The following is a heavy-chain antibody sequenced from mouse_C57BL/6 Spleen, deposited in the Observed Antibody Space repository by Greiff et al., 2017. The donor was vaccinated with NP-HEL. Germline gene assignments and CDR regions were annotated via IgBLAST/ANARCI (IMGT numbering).Heavy chain of an antibody. CDR1: GYTFTSYW. D-gene: IGHD1-1*01. Sequence: QVQLQQPGAELVKPGASVTMSCKASGYTFTSYWITWVKQRPGQGLEWIGDIYPGSGSTNYNEKFKSKATLTVDTSSSTAYMQLSSLTSEDSAVYYCARDGSSPYYFDYWGQGTTLTVSS. CDR3: ARDGSSPYYFDY. V-gene: IGHV1-55*01. CDR2: IYPGSGST. J-gene: IGHJ2*01.